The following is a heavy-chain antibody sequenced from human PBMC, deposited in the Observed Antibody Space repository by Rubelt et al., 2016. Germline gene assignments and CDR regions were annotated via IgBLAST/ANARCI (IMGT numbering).Heavy chain of an antibody. D-gene: IGHD2-21*01. J-gene: IGHJ4*02. Sequence: QVQLVQSGAEVKKPGASVKVSCKASGYTFTSYYMHWVRQAPGQGLEWMGIINPSGGSTSYTQKFQGRVTFTADKCTSTAYIGLSSPRSEDTAVYYCARVGDTWGFDYWGQGTLVTVSS. CDR3: ARVGDTWGFDY. CDR2: INPSGGST. V-gene: IGHV1-46*01. CDR1: GYTFTSYY.